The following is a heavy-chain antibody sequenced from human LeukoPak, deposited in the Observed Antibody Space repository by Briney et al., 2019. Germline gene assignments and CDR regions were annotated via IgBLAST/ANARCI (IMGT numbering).Heavy chain of an antibody. CDR3: ARVGTIFGVVIPSDAFDI. CDR1: GYTFTSYG. V-gene: IGHV1-18*01. J-gene: IGHJ3*02. D-gene: IGHD3-3*01. CDR2: ISAYNGNT. Sequence: ASVKVSCKASGYTFTSYGISWVRQAPGQGLEWMGWISAYNGNTNYAQKLQGRVTMTTDTSTSTAYMELRSLRSDDTAVYYCARVGTIFGVVIPSDAFDIWGQGTMVTVSS.